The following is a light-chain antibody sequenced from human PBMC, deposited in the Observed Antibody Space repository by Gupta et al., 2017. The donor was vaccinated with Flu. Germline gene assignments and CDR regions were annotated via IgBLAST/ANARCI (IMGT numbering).Light chain of an antibody. CDR1: GSDVRSYNL. CDR2: EDI. Sequence: QSALTQPASVSGSPGQSVTISCTGSGSDVRSYNLVSWYQQYPGKAPKLMIYEDIKRPSGVSNRFSGSKSGNMASLTISGLQAEDEADYYCCSYVASSTRVRFGGGTKLTVL. J-gene: IGLJ2*01. V-gene: IGLV2-23*01. CDR3: CSYVASSTRVR.